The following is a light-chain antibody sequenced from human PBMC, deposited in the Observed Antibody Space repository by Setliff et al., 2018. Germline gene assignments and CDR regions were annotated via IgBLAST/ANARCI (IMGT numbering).Light chain of an antibody. J-gene: IGLJ1*01. CDR3: SSYTSSSTQV. CDR2: DVS. V-gene: IGLV2-14*03. CDR1: SSDVGGYNY. Sequence: QSALTQPAFVSGSPGQSITISCTGTSSDVGGYNYVSWYQQHPDKAPKLMIFDVSNRPSGVSNRFSGSKSGNTASLTISGLQAEDEADYYCSSYTSSSTQVFGTGTKVTVL.